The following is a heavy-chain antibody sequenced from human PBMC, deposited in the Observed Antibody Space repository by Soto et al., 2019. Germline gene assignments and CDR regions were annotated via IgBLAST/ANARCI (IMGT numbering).Heavy chain of an antibody. D-gene: IGHD6-13*01. CDR2: ISYDGSNK. CDR3: AGCRHSSSWPVDY. CDR1: GFTFSSYA. J-gene: IGHJ4*02. Sequence: QVQLVESGGGVVQPGRSLRLSCAASGFTFSSYAMHWVRQAPGKGLEWVAVISYDGSNKYYADSVKGRFTISRDNSTNTLYLQMNSLRAEDTAVYYCAGCRHSSSWPVDYWGQGTLVTVSS. V-gene: IGHV3-30-3*01.